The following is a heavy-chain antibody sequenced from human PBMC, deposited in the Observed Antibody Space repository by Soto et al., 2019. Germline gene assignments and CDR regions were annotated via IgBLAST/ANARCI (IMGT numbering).Heavy chain of an antibody. CDR3: ARGPDLAGQNWFDP. V-gene: IGHV4-30-4*01. Sequence: TLSLTCTVSGGSISSGDYYWSWIRQPPGKGLEWIGYIYYSGSTYYNPSLKSRVTISVDTSKNQFSLKLSSVTAADTAVYYCARGPDLAGQNWFDPWGQGTLVTVSS. CDR1: GGSISSGDYY. J-gene: IGHJ5*02. CDR2: IYYSGST.